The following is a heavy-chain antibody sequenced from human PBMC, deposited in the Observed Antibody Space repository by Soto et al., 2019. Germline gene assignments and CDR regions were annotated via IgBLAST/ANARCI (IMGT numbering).Heavy chain of an antibody. J-gene: IGHJ4*02. CDR2: ISYDGRSH. Sequence: PGGSLRLSCAVSGFSFTSFGIHWVRQAPGKGLEWVALISYDGRSHFYSDSVKGRFTISRDNSKKTVYLQMNSLRSEDTAVYYCAILPTVTTTSDYWGQGTLVTVSS. V-gene: IGHV3-30*03. D-gene: IGHD4-17*01. CDR3: AILPTVTTTSDY. CDR1: GFSFTSFG.